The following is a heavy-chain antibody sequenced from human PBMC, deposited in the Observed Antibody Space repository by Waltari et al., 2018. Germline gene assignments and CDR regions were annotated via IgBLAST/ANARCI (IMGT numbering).Heavy chain of an antibody. CDR3: AKDYYYGSGSYTDAFDI. D-gene: IGHD3-10*01. V-gene: IGHV3-23*01. J-gene: IGHJ3*02. CDR2: ISGSGNST. Sequence: EVQLLESGGGLVQPGGSLRLSCAASGFTFSSYAMSWVRQAPGKGLEWVSDISGSGNSTNYADSVKGRFTISRDNSKNTLYVQMNSLRVEDTAVYYCAKDYYYGSGSYTDAFDIWGQGTMVTVSS. CDR1: GFTFSSYA.